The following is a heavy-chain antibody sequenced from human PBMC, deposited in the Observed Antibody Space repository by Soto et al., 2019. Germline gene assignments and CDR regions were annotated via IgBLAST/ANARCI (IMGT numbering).Heavy chain of an antibody. J-gene: IGHJ5*02. V-gene: IGHV1-18*01. D-gene: IGHD1-7*01. CDR1: GYTFSNYG. Sequence: QVQLVQSGAEVKKPGASVKVSCKASGYTFSNYGISWVRQAPGQGLEWMGRVSPYNGNTNYEQKPQGSLTXXTDTSTSTAYMELRSLRSDDTAVYYCARDRGYNWNYGWFDPWGQGTLVTVSS. CDR2: VSPYNGNT. CDR3: ARDRGYNWNYGWFDP.